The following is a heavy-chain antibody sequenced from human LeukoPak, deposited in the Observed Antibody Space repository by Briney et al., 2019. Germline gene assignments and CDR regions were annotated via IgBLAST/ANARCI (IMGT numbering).Heavy chain of an antibody. CDR3: ARVSGSFDM. J-gene: IGHJ3*02. D-gene: IGHD3-10*01. CDR1: GFTFTNYA. CDR2: LGGGSA. V-gene: IGHV3-23*01. Sequence: GGSLRLSCAASGFTFTNYAMAWVRQAPGKGLEWVSALGGGSAYYADSVKGRFTISRDNSKNTLYLQVNSLRADDTAVYYCARVSGSFDMWGQGTMVTVSS.